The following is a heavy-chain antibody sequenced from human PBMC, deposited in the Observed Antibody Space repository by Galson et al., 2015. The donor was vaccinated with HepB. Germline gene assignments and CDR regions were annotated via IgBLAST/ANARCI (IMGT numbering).Heavy chain of an antibody. Sequence: SETRSLTCAVSGGSISSSSYYWGWVRQPPGNGLEWIGSIYYSGSTYFNPSLKSRVTISRDNSKNTLYLQMNSLSGEDTAVYYCARARGFWSGFPDGMDVWGQGTTVTVSS. CDR2: IYYSGST. CDR3: ARARGFWSGFPDGMDV. J-gene: IGHJ6*02. D-gene: IGHD3-3*01. V-gene: IGHV4-39*01. CDR1: GGSISSSSYY.